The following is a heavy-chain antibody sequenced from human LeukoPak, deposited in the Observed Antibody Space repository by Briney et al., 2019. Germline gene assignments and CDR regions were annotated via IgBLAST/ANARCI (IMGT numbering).Heavy chain of an antibody. CDR3: ARRITMIVVANWFDT. V-gene: IGHV4-59*12. J-gene: IGHJ5*02. D-gene: IGHD3-22*01. CDR2: IYYSGST. CDR1: GGSISSYY. Sequence: PSETLSLTCTVSGGSISSYYWSWIRQPPGKGLEVIGYIYYSGSTNYNPSLKSRVNISVDTSKNQFSLKLSSVTAADTAVYYCARRITMIVVANWFDTWGQGTLVTVSS.